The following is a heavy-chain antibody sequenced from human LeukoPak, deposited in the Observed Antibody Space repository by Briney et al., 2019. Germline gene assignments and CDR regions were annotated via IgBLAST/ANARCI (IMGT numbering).Heavy chain of an antibody. D-gene: IGHD6-19*01. CDR2: ISAYNGNT. J-gene: IGHJ6*02. CDR1: GYTFTSYG. CDR3: ARDRASGWYVRDYYYYGMDV. V-gene: IGHV1-18*01. Sequence: ASVRVSCKASGYTFTSYGISWVRQAPGQGLEWMGWISAYNGNTNYAQKLQGRVTMTTDTSTSTAYMELRSLRSDDTAVYYCARDRASGWYVRDYYYYGMDVWGQGTTVTVSS.